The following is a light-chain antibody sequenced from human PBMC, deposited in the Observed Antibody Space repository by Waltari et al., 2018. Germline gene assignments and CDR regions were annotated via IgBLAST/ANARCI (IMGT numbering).Light chain of an antibody. CDR3: AAWDDRLSAVV. CDR2: KSN. J-gene: IGLJ2*01. Sequence: SVLTQPPSASGTPGQRVAVSCSGSPSNLGSRYVYWYQQLPGTAPKLLIFKSNQRPSGVPDRFSGSKSGTSASLAISGLHSEDEGVYFCAAWDDRLSAVVFGGGTQLTVL. CDR1: PSNLGSRY. V-gene: IGLV1-47*01.